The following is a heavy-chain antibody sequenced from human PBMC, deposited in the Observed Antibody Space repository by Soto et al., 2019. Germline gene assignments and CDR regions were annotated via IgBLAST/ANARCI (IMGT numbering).Heavy chain of an antibody. V-gene: IGHV3-23*01. CDR2: IRGRGTTT. CDR3: AKAIGDIVIAGPGKAHYFRCDADV. D-gene: IGHD2-15*01. J-gene: IGHJ6*02. CDR1: GFTFSTYA. Sequence: GGSLRLSCAVSGFTFSTYAMSWVRQAPGKGLEWVSVIRGRGTTTYYADSVRGRFTASRDNSKNTVFLQMNNLRAEDSAGYYCAKAIGDIVIAGPGKAHYFRCDADVCVHGTTVTVSS.